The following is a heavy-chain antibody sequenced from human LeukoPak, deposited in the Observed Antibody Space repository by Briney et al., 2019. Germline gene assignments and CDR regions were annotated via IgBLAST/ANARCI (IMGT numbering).Heavy chain of an antibody. J-gene: IGHJ4*02. Sequence: GGSLRLSCAASGFTFSSYAMSWVRQAPGKGLEWVSAISGSGGSTYYADSVKGRFTISRDNSKNTLYLQMNSMRADDTAVYYCAKDLMWNVALPDFDYWGQGTLVTVSS. V-gene: IGHV3-23*01. CDR3: AKDLMWNVALPDFDY. CDR1: GFTFSSYA. CDR2: ISGSGGST. D-gene: IGHD1-1*01.